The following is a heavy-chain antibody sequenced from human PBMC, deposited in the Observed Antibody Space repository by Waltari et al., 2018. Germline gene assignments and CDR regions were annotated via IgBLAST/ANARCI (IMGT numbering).Heavy chain of an antibody. CDR2: ITGNGGIT. D-gene: IGHD6-13*01. Sequence: QLSESGGGLVQPGGSLRLSCAASGFTFSNYAMTWVRQAPGKGLEWVSTITGNGGITYDAYSGKSRFTISRDNSKDTLYLQMNSLRAEDTAVYYCAKAPIAAAGNYYGMDVWGQGTTVTVSS. CDR3: AKAPIAAAGNYYGMDV. V-gene: IGHV3-23*01. CDR1: GFTFSNYA. J-gene: IGHJ6*02.